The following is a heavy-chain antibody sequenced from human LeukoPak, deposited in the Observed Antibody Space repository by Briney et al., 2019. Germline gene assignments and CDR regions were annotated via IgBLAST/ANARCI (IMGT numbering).Heavy chain of an antibody. J-gene: IGHJ6*03. CDR1: GGSISSNSYY. CDR2: IHYSGST. CDR3: ARGQQLVTPYYYYYMDV. D-gene: IGHD6-6*01. Sequence: PSETLSLTCTVSGGSISSNSYYWGWIRQPPGKGLEWIGSIHYSGSTYYNASLKSRVTISVDTSKNQFSLKLSSVTAADTAVYYCARGQQLVTPYYYYYMDVWGKGTTVTVSS. V-gene: IGHV4-39*07.